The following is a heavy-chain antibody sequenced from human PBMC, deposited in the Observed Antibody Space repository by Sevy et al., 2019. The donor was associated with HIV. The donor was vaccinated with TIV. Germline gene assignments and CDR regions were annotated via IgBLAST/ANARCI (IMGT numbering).Heavy chain of an antibody. Sequence: SETLSLTCNVSGDSISSYFWSWFRQPPGKGLEWIGYIYYSGSSEYNPSLRSRVTISIDRSKKYFSMKLTSVTAADTAVYYCAGDSAVVPRALVYWGQGTLVTVSS. CDR1: GDSISSYF. CDR2: IYYSGSS. V-gene: IGHV4-59*01. J-gene: IGHJ4*02. D-gene: IGHD2-15*01. CDR3: AGDSAVVPRALVY.